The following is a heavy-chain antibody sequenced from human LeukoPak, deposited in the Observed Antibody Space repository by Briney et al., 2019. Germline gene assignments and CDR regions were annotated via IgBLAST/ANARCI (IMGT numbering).Heavy chain of an antibody. D-gene: IGHD6-19*01. J-gene: IGHJ4*02. CDR3: ARNSSSGWFDF. CDR1: GDSISSHFYY. V-gene: IGHV4-39*02. Sequence: SETLSLTCTVSGDSISSHFYYWGWIRQPPGEWLGWIGSIYNIVSTFYNPSLKCRVTISVETSKNHFYRRLTSVNVADTAVYYCARNSSSGWFDFWGQGILVTVSS. CDR2: IYNIVST.